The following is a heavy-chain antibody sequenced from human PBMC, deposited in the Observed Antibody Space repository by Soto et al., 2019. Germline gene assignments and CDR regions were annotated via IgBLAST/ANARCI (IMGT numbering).Heavy chain of an antibody. CDR1: GFTFSSYS. V-gene: IGHV3-21*01. Sequence: PGGSLRLSSAASGFTFSSYSMNWVRQAPGKGLEWVSSISSSSSYIYYADSVKGRFTISRDNAKNSLYLQMNSLRAEDTAVYYCASPKMGGPDAFDIWGQGTMVTVSS. CDR2: ISSSSSYI. D-gene: IGHD2-15*01. J-gene: IGHJ3*02. CDR3: ASPKMGGPDAFDI.